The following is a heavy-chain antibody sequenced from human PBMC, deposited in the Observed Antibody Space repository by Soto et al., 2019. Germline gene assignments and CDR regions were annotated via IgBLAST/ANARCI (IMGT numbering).Heavy chain of an antibody. CDR1: GGTFSSYA. V-gene: IGHV1-69*13. D-gene: IGHD3-3*01. Sequence: ASVKVSCKASGGTFSSYAISWVRQAPGQGLEWMGGIIPIFGTANYAQKFQGRVTITADESTSTAYMELSSLRSEDTAVYYCARAVGDFGATYYFDYWGQGTLVTVSS. CDR3: ARAVGDFGATYYFDY. J-gene: IGHJ4*02. CDR2: IIPIFGTA.